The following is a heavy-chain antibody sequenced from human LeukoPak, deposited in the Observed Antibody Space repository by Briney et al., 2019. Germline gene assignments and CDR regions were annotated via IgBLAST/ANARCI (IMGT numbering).Heavy chain of an antibody. J-gene: IGHJ4*02. Sequence: GGSLRLSCAASGLTFSSYWMSWVREAPGKGLEWVANIKQEGREKYYVESVKGRYTISRENAKNSLYLRMNSLRAEGTAVYYCARALIVVVVADYFDYWGQGTLVTVSS. D-gene: IGHD2-15*01. CDR3: ARALIVVVVADYFDY. CDR2: IKQEGREK. CDR1: GLTFSSYW. V-gene: IGHV3-7*01.